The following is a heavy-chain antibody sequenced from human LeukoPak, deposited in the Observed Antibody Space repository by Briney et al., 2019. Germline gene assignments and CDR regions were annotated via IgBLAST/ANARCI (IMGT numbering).Heavy chain of an antibody. J-gene: IGHJ5*02. V-gene: IGHV1-46*01. CDR2: INPSGGST. Sequence: GASVKVSCKASGYTFTSYYMHWVRQAPGQGLEWMGIINPSGGSTSYAQKFQGRVTMTRDTSTSTVYMELSSLRSEDTAVYYCVRDTSPIAARPNWFDPWGQGTLVTVSS. CDR3: VRDTSPIAARPNWFDP. CDR1: GYTFTSYY. D-gene: IGHD6-6*01.